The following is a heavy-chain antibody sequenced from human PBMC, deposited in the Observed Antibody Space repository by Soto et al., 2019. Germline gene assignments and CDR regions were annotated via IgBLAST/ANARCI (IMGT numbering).Heavy chain of an antibody. CDR1: GGSISSGGYY. CDR3: AREYTFGGVIVIDY. D-gene: IGHD3-16*02. Sequence: PSETLSLTCTVSGGSISSGGYYWSWIRQHPGKGLEWIGYIYYSGSTYYNPSLKSRVTISVDTSKNQFSLKLSSVTAADTAVYYCAREYTFGGVIVIDYWGQGTLVTVSS. CDR2: IYYSGST. V-gene: IGHV4-31*03. J-gene: IGHJ4*02.